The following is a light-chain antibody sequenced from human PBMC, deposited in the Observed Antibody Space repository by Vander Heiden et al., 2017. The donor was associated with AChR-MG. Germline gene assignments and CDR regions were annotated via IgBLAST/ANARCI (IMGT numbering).Light chain of an antibody. J-gene: IGKJ4*01. CDR2: GAS. V-gene: IGKV3-15*01. CDR1: QSVSSN. CDR3: QQDNTWPQT. Sequence: EIVMTQSPGTLSVSPGERATLSCRASQSVSSNLAWHQQKPGQAPRLLIYGASSRSTGIPARFSGSGSGTEFTLTISSLQSEDFAVYYCQQDNTWPQTFGGGTKVEIK.